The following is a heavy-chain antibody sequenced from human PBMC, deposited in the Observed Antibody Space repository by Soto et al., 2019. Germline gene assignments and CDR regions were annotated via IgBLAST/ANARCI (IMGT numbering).Heavy chain of an antibody. CDR2: IYYSGST. Sequence: SETLSLTCTVSGGSVSSGSYYWSWIRQPPGKGLEWIGYIYYSGSTNYNPSLKSRVTISVDTSKNQFSLKLSSVTAADTAVYYCARGLVGATLRYYGMDVWGQGTTVTVSS. V-gene: IGHV4-61*01. CDR3: ARGLVGATLRYYGMDV. D-gene: IGHD1-26*01. CDR1: GGSVSSGSYY. J-gene: IGHJ6*02.